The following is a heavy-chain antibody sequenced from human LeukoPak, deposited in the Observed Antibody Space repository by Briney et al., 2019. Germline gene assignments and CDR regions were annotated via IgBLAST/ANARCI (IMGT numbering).Heavy chain of an antibody. Sequence: GASVKVSCKASGYTFTGYYMHWVRQAPGQGLEWMGWINPNSGGTNYAQKFQGRVTMTRDTPISTAYMELSRLRSDDTAVYYCARDPCTNGVCYHYYYYYYMDVWGKGTTVTVSS. V-gene: IGHV1-2*02. CDR1: GYTFTGYY. J-gene: IGHJ6*03. D-gene: IGHD2-8*01. CDR2: INPNSGGT. CDR3: ARDPCTNGVCYHYYYYYYMDV.